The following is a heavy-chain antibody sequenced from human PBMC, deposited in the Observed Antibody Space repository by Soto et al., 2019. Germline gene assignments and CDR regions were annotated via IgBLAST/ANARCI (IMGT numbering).Heavy chain of an antibody. J-gene: IGHJ5*02. D-gene: IGHD4-17*01. V-gene: IGHV4-4*02. CDR2: IYHSGST. Sequence: QVQLQESGPGLVKPSGTLSLTCAVSGGSISSSNWWSWVRQPPGKGLEWIGEIYHSGSTYYNPSLKSRVPXSXDXXKNQFSLKLSSVTAADTAVYYCARVWTTVTNWFDPWGQGTLVTVSS. CDR3: ARVWTTVTNWFDP. CDR1: GGSISSSNW.